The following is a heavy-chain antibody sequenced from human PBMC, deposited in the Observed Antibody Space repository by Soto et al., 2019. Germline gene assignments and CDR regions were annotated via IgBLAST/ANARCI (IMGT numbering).Heavy chain of an antibody. V-gene: IGHV1-18*01. J-gene: IGHJ4*02. D-gene: IGHD6-13*01. CDR1: GYTFTSYG. Sequence: ASVKVFCKASGYTFTSYGISWVRQAPGQGLEWMGWISAYNGNTNYAQKLQGRVTMTTDTSTSTAYMEMRSLRSDDTAVYYCARVPHLIAPAGLDYWGQGTLVTVSS. CDR3: ARVPHLIAPAGLDY. CDR2: ISAYNGNT.